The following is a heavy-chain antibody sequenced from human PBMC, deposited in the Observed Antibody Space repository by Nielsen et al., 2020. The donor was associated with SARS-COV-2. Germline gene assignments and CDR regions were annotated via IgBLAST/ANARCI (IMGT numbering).Heavy chain of an antibody. J-gene: IGHJ4*02. D-gene: IGHD5-18*01. CDR1: EISFRSYG. CDR2: ITNDGGNT. Sequence: GESLKISCVASEISFRSYGMHWVRQAPGKGLVWVSYITNDGGNTNYAASVRGRFTMYRDNAKNTLYLQMNSLTAEDTAVYFCARGLLNSVGYIFWGQGTLVTVSS. CDR3: ARGLLNSVGYIF. V-gene: IGHV3-74*01.